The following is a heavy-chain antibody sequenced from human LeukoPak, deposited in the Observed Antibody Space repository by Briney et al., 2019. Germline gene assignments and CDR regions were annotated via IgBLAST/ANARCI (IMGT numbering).Heavy chain of an antibody. J-gene: IGHJ3*02. Sequence: GGSLRLSCAASGFTCNSYSMMWLRQAPGKGLEWVSSISSSSSYIYYADPGKGRFTISRDNAKNSLYLQMNSLRAEDTAVYYCARFRGRAFDIWGQGTMVTVSS. D-gene: IGHD5-24*01. CDR3: ARFRGRAFDI. V-gene: IGHV3-21*01. CDR2: ISSSSSYI. CDR1: GFTCNSYS.